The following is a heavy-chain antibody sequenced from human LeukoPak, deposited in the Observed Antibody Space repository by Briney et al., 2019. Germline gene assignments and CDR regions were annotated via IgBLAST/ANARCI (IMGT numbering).Heavy chain of an antibody. D-gene: IGHD6-13*01. CDR2: IKQDGSEK. Sequence: GSLRLSCAASGFTFSTYWMSWVRQAPGKGLEWVANIKQDGSEKYYLDSVKGRFTISRDNAKNSLYLQMNSLRAEDTAVYFCTREAATGIDYWGQGTLVTVSS. CDR1: GFTFSTYW. V-gene: IGHV3-7*01. J-gene: IGHJ4*02. CDR3: TREAATGIDY.